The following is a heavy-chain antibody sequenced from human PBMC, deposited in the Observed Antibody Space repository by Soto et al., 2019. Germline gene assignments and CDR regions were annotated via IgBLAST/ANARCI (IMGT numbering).Heavy chain of an antibody. V-gene: IGHV3-30*04. D-gene: IGHD6-25*01. CDR3: AKDRRPNYYYGVDV. CDR2: ISYDGSNK. J-gene: IGHJ6*02. Sequence: GGSLRLSCAASGFTFSSYAMHWVRQAPGKGLEWVAVISYDGSNKYYADSVKGRFTISRDNSKNTLYLQMNSLRAEDTAVYYCAKDRRPNYYYGVDVWGQGTTVTVS. CDR1: GFTFSSYA.